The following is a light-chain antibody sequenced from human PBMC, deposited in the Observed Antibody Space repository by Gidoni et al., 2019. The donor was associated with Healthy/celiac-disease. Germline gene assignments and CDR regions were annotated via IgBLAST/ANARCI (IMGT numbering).Light chain of an antibody. CDR1: QSISSY. J-gene: IGKJ1*01. V-gene: IGKV1-39*01. CDR2: AAS. CDR3: QQSYSTPWT. Sequence: DIQMTQSPSSLSASVGDRVTITCRASQSISSYLNWYQQKPGKAPKLLTYAASSLQSGVPSRFSGSGSGTDFTLTISSLQPEAFATYYCQQSYSTPWTFGQGTKVEIK.